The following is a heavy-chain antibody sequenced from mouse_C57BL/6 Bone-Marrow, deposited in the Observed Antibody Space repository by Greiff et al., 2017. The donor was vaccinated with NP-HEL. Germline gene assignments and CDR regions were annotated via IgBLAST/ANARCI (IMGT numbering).Heavy chain of an antibody. V-gene: IGHV1-4*01. CDR2: INPSSGYT. Sequence: VQLQQSGAELARPGASVKMSCKASGYTFTSYTMHWVKQRPGQGLEWIGYINPSSGYTKYNQKFKDKATLTADKSSSTAYMQLSSLTSDDSAVYYCARVSRTFAYWGQGTLVTVSA. J-gene: IGHJ3*01. CDR3: ARVSRTFAY. CDR1: GYTFTSYT.